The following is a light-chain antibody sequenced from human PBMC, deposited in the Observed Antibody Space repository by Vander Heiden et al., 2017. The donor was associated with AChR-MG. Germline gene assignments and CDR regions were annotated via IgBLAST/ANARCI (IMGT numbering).Light chain of an antibody. CDR1: QSISSW. CDR2: KAS. V-gene: IGKV1-5*03. J-gene: IGKJ2*01. Sequence: DIQMTQSPSTLSASVGDRVTITCRASQSISSWLAWYQQKPGKAPKLLIYKASNLENGVPSRFSGSGSGTEFTLTISSLQPDDFATYYCQQYYSYSTFGQGTKLEIK. CDR3: QQYYSYST.